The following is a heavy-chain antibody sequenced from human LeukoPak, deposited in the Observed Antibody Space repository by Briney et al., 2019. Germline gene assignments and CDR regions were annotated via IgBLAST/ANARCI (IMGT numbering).Heavy chain of an antibody. Sequence: GGSLRLSCAASEFTVGNNYMNWVRQAPGKGLEWVSILYSGGSTYYADSVKGRFTISRDNSKNTLYLQMNSLRAEDTAVYYCARVGDHYHWNFDLWGRGTLVTVSS. CDR2: LYSGGST. V-gene: IGHV3-53*01. D-gene: IGHD3-10*01. J-gene: IGHJ2*01. CDR1: EFTVGNNY. CDR3: ARVGDHYHWNFDL.